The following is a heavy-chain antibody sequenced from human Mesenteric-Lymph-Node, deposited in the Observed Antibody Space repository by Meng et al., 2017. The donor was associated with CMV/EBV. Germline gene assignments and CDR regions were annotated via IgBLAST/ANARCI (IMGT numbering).Heavy chain of an antibody. Sequence: AASGFTCSNFGMHWVRQAPGKGVEWVAVIWGDGSEKYYSDSVKGRFTISRDNPKNTLYLQMNSLRPEDTAVYFCAKGGSGSYDWFDPWGQGTLVTVSS. CDR2: IWGDGSEK. CDR1: GFTCSNFG. J-gene: IGHJ5*02. CDR3: AKGGSGSYDWFDP. V-gene: IGHV3-33*03. D-gene: IGHD1-26*01.